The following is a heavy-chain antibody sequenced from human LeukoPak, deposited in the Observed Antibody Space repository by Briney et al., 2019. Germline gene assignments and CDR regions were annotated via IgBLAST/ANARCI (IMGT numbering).Heavy chain of an antibody. V-gene: IGHV1-2*02. D-gene: IGHD3-22*01. J-gene: IGHJ4*02. Sequence: ASVKVSCKASGYTFTGYYMHWVRQAPGQGFEWMGWINPNSGGTNYAQKFQGRVTMTRDTSISTAYMELSGLRSDDTAVYYCARPLSYYDSSGYPNVFDYWGQGTLVTVSS. CDR2: INPNSGGT. CDR3: ARPLSYYDSSGYPNVFDY. CDR1: GYTFTGYY.